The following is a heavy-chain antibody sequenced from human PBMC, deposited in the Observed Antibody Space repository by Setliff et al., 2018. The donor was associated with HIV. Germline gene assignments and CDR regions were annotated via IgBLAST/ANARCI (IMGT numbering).Heavy chain of an antibody. D-gene: IGHD4-17*01. J-gene: IGHJ4*02. CDR3: AREGRRGTVTHTDN. CDR1: GVSISSGDYY. V-gene: IGHV4-30-4*08. CDR2: IYYSGST. Sequence: SSETLSLTCTVSGVSISSGDYYWNWIRQPPGKGLEWIGYIYYSGSTYYNPSLKSRVTISVDTSKNQFSLKVTSVTAADTAVYYCAREGRRGTVTHTDNWGQGTLVTVSS.